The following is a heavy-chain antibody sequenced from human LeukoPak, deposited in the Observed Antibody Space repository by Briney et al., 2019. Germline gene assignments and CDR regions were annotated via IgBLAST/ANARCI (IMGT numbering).Heavy chain of an antibody. D-gene: IGHD5-12*01. CDR3: YDSGYQNAFDI. CDR2: INPNSGGT. J-gene: IGHJ3*02. CDR1: GYTFTSYD. Sequence: ASVKVSCKASGYTFTSYDINWVRQATGQGLEWMGWINPNSGGTNYAQKFQGRVTMTRDTSISTAYMELSRLRSDDTAVYYCYDSGYQNAFDIWGQGTMVTVSS. V-gene: IGHV1-2*02.